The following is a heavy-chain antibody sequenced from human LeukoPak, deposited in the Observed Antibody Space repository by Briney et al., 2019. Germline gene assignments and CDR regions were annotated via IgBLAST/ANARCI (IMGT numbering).Heavy chain of an antibody. CDR3: ARGVSGWPYYLDY. CDR2: INDSGGSA. J-gene: IGHJ4*02. Sequence: GGSLRLSCAASGCTFSNSVMGWVRQAPGKGLEWVSSINDSGGSAYYADSVKGRFTISRDNSKNTLYLQMNSLRAEDTAVYYCARGVSGWPYYLDYWGQGALVTVSS. CDR1: GCTFSNSV. V-gene: IGHV3-23*01. D-gene: IGHD6-19*01.